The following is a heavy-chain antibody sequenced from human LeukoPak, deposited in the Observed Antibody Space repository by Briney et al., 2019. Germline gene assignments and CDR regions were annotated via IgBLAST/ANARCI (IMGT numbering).Heavy chain of an antibody. CDR3: ARDRGYDILTGYFSPFDY. V-gene: IGHV4-61*02. CDR2: IYTSGST. J-gene: IGHJ4*02. CDR1: GGSISSGSYY. D-gene: IGHD3-9*01. Sequence: SQTLSLTCTVSGGSISSGSYYWSWIRQPAGKGLEWIGRIYTSGSTNYNPSLKSRVTISVDTSKNQFSLKLSSVTAADTAVYYCARDRGYDILTGYFSPFDYWGQGTLVTVSS.